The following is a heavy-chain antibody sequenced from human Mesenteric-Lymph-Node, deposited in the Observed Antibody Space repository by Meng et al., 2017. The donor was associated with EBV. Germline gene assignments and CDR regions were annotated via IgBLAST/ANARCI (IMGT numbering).Heavy chain of an antibody. CDR3: ARSTRGYSSSWFDY. J-gene: IGHJ4*02. Sequence: QVQLHLWRAGLLKPSDTLSLTCSFYGGSFSGSFWSWIRQPPGKGLEWIGEINPSGGTNYSPSLKSRVTISLDTSKNQFSLKLSSVTAADTAVYYCARSTRGYSSSWFDYWSQGTLVTVSS. V-gene: IGHV4-34*01. D-gene: IGHD6-13*01. CDR2: INPSGGT. CDR1: GGSFSGSF.